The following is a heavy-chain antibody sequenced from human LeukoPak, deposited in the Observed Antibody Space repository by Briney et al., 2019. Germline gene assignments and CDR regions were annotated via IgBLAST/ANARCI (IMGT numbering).Heavy chain of an antibody. V-gene: IGHV4-59*01. J-gene: IGHJ4*02. CDR3: ARERIVGATTYFHY. CDR1: GGSISSYY. Sequence: SETLSLTCTVSGGSISSYYWSWIRQPPGKGLEWIGYIYYSGSTNHNPSLKSRVTISVDTSKNQFSLKLSSVTAADPAVYYCARERIVGATTYFHYWGQGTLGTVSS. D-gene: IGHD1-26*01. CDR2: IYYSGST.